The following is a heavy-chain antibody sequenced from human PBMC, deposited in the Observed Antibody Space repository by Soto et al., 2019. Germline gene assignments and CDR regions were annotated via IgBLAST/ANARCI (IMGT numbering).Heavy chain of an antibody. CDR2: IKTKPSGAPT. J-gene: IGHJ2*01. Sequence: EVQLVESGGGLVKPGGSLRLSCAASGFTFNTAWMNWVRQAPGKGLEWVGRIKTKPSGAPTDYAAPVKGRFTISRDDSENTMSLQMNSLKIEDTAVYYCVWEGPYWYFALWGRGTLVTVSS. CDR1: GFTFNTAW. CDR3: VWEGPYWYFAL. V-gene: IGHV3-15*07. D-gene: IGHD1-26*01.